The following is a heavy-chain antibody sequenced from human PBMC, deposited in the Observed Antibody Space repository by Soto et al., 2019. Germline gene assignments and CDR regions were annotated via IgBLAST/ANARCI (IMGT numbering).Heavy chain of an antibody. V-gene: IGHV3-23*01. CDR3: ARNCGTYSFYLDY. Sequence: GGSLRLSCAASGFTFSSYAMSWVRQAPGKGLEWVSAISGSGGSTYYADSVKGRFTISRDNTKNTLYLQMNSMRAEDTDVYYCARNCGTYSFYLDYWGQGTLVTVSS. D-gene: IGHD1-1*01. J-gene: IGHJ4*02. CDR1: GFTFSSYA. CDR2: ISGSGGST.